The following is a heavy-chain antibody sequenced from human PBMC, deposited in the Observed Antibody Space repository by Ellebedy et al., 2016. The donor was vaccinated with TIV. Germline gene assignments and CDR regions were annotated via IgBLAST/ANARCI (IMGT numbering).Heavy chain of an antibody. Sequence: GESLKISCAASGFIVSDYFMSWVRQAPGKGLEWVSIIYKDGGTNYTESVEGRFTVSGDNSMNTLYLQMNSLRAEDSAVYYCARDPGGGGSFGDNWFDPWGQGTLVTVSS. V-gene: IGHV3-66*01. CDR2: IYKDGGT. D-gene: IGHD1-1*01. CDR3: ARDPGGGGSFGDNWFDP. CDR1: GFIVSDYF. J-gene: IGHJ5*02.